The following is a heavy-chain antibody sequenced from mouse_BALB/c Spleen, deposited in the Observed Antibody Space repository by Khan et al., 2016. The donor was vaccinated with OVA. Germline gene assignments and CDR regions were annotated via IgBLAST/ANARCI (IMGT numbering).Heavy chain of an antibody. D-gene: IGHD2-3*01. CDR3: ARDGSRYNYAMDY. Sequence: VQLKESGPGLVNPSQSLSLTCPVTGYSITSDYAWNWLRHFPGNKLEWMGYINYSGSTNYNPALKSRISITRDTSKNQFFLQLNSVTTEDTATYYCARDGSRYNYAMDYWGQGTSVTVSS. CDR2: INYSGST. CDR1: GYSITSDYA. J-gene: IGHJ4*01. V-gene: IGHV3-2*02.